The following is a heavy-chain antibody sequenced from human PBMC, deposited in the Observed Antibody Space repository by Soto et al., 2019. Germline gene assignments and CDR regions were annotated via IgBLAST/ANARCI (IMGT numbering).Heavy chain of an antibody. CDR2: ISAYNGNT. V-gene: IGHV1-18*01. CDR3: XXXXXXXXXXXXXXXDV. J-gene: IGHJ6*04. CDR1: GYTFTSYG. Sequence: QVQLVQSGAEVKKPGASVKVSCKASGYTFTSYGISWVRQAPGQGLXXXXWISAYNGNTNYAQKLQGRVTMTTDTXXXXXXXXXXXXXXXXXXXXXXXXXXXXXXXXXXXXXDVWGKGTTVTVSS.